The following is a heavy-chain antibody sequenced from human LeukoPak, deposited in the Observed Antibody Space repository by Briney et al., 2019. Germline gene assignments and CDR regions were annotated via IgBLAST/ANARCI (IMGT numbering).Heavy chain of an antibody. CDR2: IYTSGST. Sequence: SETLSLTCTVSGGSISSYYWSWIQQPAGKGLEWIGRIYTSGSTNYNPSLKSRVTMSVDTSKNQFSLKLSSVTAADTAVYYCARDWASTVTTFYYGMDVWGQGTTVTVSS. V-gene: IGHV4-4*07. J-gene: IGHJ6*02. CDR3: ARDWASTVTTFYYGMDV. CDR1: GGSISSYY. D-gene: IGHD4-17*01.